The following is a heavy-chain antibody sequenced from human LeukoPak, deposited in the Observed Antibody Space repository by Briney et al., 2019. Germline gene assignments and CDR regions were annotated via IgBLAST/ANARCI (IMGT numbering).Heavy chain of an antibody. CDR3: ARARSLRMGEGEDY. V-gene: IGHV1-18*01. CDR2: ISAYNGNT. CDR1: GYTFTSYG. D-gene: IGHD3-16*01. J-gene: IGHJ4*02. Sequence: ASVKVSCKASGYTFTSYGISWVRQAPGQGLEWMGWISAYNGNTNYAQKLQGRVTMTPDTSTSTAYMELRSLRSDDTAVYYCARARSLRMGEGEDYWGQGTLVTVSS.